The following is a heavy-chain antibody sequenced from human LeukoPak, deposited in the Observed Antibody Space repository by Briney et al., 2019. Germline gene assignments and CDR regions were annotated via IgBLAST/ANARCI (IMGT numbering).Heavy chain of an antibody. D-gene: IGHD3-16*01. V-gene: IGHV3-23*01. Sequence: SGGSLTLSCAASGFTVSSYAVIWVRQAPARGLEWVSSLRGDGETFYADSVKGRFTLSRDHSRNTVYLHLNNLRVEDTAVYYCAKASWVSSADAVLWGQGTVVTVSS. CDR3: AKASWVSSADAVL. CDR1: GFTVSSYA. CDR2: LRGDGET. J-gene: IGHJ4*02.